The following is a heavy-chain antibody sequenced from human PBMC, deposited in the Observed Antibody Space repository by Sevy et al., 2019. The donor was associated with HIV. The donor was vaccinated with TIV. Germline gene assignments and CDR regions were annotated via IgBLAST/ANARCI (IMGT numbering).Heavy chain of an antibody. V-gene: IGHV3-30-3*01. CDR1: GFTFSSYA. Sequence: GGSLRLSCAASGFTFSSYAMHWVRQAPGKGLEWVAVISYDGSNKYYADSVKGRFTISRHNSKNTLYLQMNSLRAEDTAVYYCARRRSSSSWYGGLDYWGQGTLVTVSS. CDR3: ARRRSSSSWYGGLDY. CDR2: ISYDGSNK. J-gene: IGHJ4*02. D-gene: IGHD6-13*01.